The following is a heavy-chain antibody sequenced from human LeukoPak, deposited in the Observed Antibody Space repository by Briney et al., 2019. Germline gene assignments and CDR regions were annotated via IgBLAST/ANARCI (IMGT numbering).Heavy chain of an antibody. J-gene: IGHJ4*02. D-gene: IGHD3-22*01. CDR3: ARFTYYDSSGYTYYFDY. V-gene: IGHV4-39*01. CDR1: GGSISSSSYY. Sequence: PSETLSLTCTVSGGSISSSSYYWGWIRQPPGKGLEWIGSIYYSGSTYYNPSLKSRVTMSVDTSKNQFSLKLSSVTAADTAVYYCARFTYYDSSGYTYYFDYWGQGTLVTVSS. CDR2: IYYSGST.